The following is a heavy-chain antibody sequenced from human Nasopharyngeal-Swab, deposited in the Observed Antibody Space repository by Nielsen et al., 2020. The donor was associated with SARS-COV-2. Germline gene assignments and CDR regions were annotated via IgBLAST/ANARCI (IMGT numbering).Heavy chain of an antibody. CDR1: GGSISSSSYY. CDR3: ARGASEVVVIVWFDP. D-gene: IGHD3-22*01. CDR2: IYYSGST. J-gene: IGHJ5*02. Sequence: SETLSLTGNVSGGSISSSSYYWGWIRQPPGKGLEWIGSIYYSGSTYYNPSLKSRVTISVDTSKNQFSLKLSSVTAADPAVYYCARGASEVVVIVWFDPWGQGTLVTVSS. V-gene: IGHV4-39*07.